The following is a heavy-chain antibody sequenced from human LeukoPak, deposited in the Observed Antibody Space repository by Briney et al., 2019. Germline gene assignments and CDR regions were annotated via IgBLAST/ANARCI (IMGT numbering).Heavy chain of an antibody. J-gene: IGHJ4*02. Sequence: ASVKVSCKASGGTFSSYTISWVRQAPGQGLEWMGRIIPILGIANYVQKFQGRVTITADKSTSTAYMELSSLRSEDTAVYYCARDTVGATGGDFDYWGQGTLVTVSS. V-gene: IGHV1-69*04. CDR3: ARDTVGATGGDFDY. CDR2: IIPILGIA. D-gene: IGHD1-26*01. CDR1: GGTFSSYT.